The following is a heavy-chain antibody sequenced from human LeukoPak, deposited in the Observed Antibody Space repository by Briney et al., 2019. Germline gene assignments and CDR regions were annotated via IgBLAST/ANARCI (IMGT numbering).Heavy chain of an antibody. J-gene: IGHJ5*02. CDR1: GFTFSSYA. V-gene: IGHV3-23*01. CDR3: AKDPRVVPAEGGWFDP. CDR2: ISGSGGST. D-gene: IGHD2-2*01. Sequence: GGSLRLSCAASGFTFSSYAMSWVRQAPGKGLEWVSAISGSGGSTYYADSVKGRFTISRDNSKNTLYLQMNSLRAEDTAVYYCAKDPRVVPAEGGWFDPWGQGTLVTVSS.